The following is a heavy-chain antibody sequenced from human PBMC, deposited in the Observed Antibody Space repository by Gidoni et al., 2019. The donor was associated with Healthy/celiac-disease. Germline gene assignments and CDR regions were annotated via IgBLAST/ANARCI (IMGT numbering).Heavy chain of an antibody. J-gene: IGHJ3*02. CDR1: GITVSSNY. CDR3: ARDTPTSDAFDI. CDR2: IYSGGST. D-gene: IGHD5-18*01. Sequence: EVQLVESGGGLVQPGGSLRLSCAASGITVSSNYMSWVRQAPGKGLEWVSIIYSGGSTYYADSVKGRFTISRDNSKNTLYLQMNSLRAEDTAVYYCARDTPTSDAFDIWGQGTMVTVSS. V-gene: IGHV3-66*02.